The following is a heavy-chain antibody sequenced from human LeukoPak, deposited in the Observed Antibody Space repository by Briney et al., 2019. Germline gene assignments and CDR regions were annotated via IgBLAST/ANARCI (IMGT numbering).Heavy chain of an antibody. CDR2: MNPNSGIT. Sequence: ASVKVSCKAPGYTFISYDINWVRQATGQGLEWMGWMNPNSGITGYAQKFQGRVSMTRNTSISTAYMELSSLKSEDTAVYYCARGLYYYDSNGRTPYDYWGQGTLVTVSS. D-gene: IGHD3-22*01. CDR1: GYTFISYD. V-gene: IGHV1-8*01. J-gene: IGHJ4*02. CDR3: ARGLYYYDSNGRTPYDY.